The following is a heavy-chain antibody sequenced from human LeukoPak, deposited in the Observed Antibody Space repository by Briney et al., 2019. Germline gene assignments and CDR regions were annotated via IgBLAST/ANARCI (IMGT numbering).Heavy chain of an antibody. J-gene: IGHJ4*02. CDR3: ARGSYSSGSSADY. V-gene: IGHV3-11*06. D-gene: IGHD6-19*01. CDR2: ISSSDTYT. Sequence: GGSLRLSCEASGFTFSDYYMSWIRQAPGKGLEWVSYISSSDTYTNYADSVKGRFPISRDTAKTSLYLQMNSLRAEDTAVYYCARGSYSSGSSADYWGQGTLVTVSS. CDR1: GFTFSDYY.